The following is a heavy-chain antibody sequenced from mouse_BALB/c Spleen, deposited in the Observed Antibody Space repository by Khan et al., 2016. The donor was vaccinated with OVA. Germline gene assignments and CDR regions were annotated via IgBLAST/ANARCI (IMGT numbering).Heavy chain of an antibody. D-gene: IGHD2-14*01. CDR3: ARRTTGYAMDY. J-gene: IGHJ4*01. Sequence: VQLQESGAELVRPGASVKMSCKASGYTFTSYTMHWVKQRPGQGLEWIGYINPSSGYTNYNQKFKDKATLTADKSSSTAYMQLSSLTSEDSAVYYCARRTTGYAMDYWGQGTSVTVSS. V-gene: IGHV1-4*01. CDR1: GYTFTSYT. CDR2: INPSSGYT.